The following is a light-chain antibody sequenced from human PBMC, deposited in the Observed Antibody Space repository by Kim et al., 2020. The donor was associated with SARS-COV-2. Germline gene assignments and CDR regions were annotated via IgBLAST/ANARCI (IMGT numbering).Light chain of an antibody. CDR2: LNSDGSH. J-gene: IGLJ1*01. CDR1: SGNSSYA. Sequence: ASVKLTCTLSSGNSSYAIAWHQQQPEKGPRYLMKLNSDGSHSKGDGIPDRFSGSSSGAERYLTISSLQSEDEADYYCQTWGTGIWVFGTGTKVT. CDR3: QTWGTGIWV. V-gene: IGLV4-69*01.